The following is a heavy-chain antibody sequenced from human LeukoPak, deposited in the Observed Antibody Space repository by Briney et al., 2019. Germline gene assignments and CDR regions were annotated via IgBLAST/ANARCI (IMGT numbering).Heavy chain of an antibody. J-gene: IGHJ4*02. V-gene: IGHV3-15*01. CDR1: LCTHLKAL. CDR3: ATGNFGAARCDFDY. Sequence: PGGSLGLSCVSALCTHLKALLSAVRQAPGKGLEWVGRIKSKTDGGTTDYPAPVKGRFTISREDSKNTLYLQINSLETTSTAIYSCATGNFGAARCDFDYWGQGALVTVSS. D-gene: IGHD4/OR15-4a*01. CDR2: IKSKTDGGTT.